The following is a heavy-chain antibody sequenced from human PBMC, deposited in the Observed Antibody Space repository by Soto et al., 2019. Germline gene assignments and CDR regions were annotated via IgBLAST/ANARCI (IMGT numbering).Heavy chain of an antibody. CDR2: INSSGGTA. V-gene: IGHV1-46*01. CDR3: ARDFPGNF. J-gene: IGHJ4*02. Sequence: QVQLVQSGAEVKKPGASVKVSCKASGYAFTSYYIHWVRQAPGQGFEWMGMINSSGGTASYAPRFQDRVTMTWDTSTSTVYVDLSSLRSEDTAVYYCARDFPGNFWGQGTLVTVSS. CDR1: GYAFTSYY.